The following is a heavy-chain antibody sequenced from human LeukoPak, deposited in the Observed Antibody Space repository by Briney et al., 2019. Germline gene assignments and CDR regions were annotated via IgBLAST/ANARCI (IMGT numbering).Heavy chain of an antibody. CDR1: GYTFTSYG. Sequence: ASVKVSCKASGYTFTSYGISWVRQAPGQGLEWMGWISAYNGNTNYAQKLQGRVTMTTDTSTSTAYMELSSLRSEDTAVYYCARGYYYGSGSYYKENYYYMDVWGKGTTVTISS. CDR3: ARGYYYGSGSYYKENYYYMDV. J-gene: IGHJ6*03. CDR2: ISAYNGNT. D-gene: IGHD3-10*01. V-gene: IGHV1-18*01.